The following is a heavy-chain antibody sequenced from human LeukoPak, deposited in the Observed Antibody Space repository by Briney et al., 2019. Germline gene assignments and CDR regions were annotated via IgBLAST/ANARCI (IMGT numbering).Heavy chain of an antibody. D-gene: IGHD4-23*01. CDR1: GYTFTSYY. V-gene: IGHV1-46*01. Sequence: ASVKVSCKASGYTFTSYYIHWVRQAPGQGLEGMGIIIPSGGGASYAQRFQGKVTMTRDMSTSTVYMELSSLRSDDTAVYYCARDLNYGGSSSYYMDVWGKGTTVTVSS. CDR2: IIPSGGGA. J-gene: IGHJ6*03. CDR3: ARDLNYGGSSSYYMDV.